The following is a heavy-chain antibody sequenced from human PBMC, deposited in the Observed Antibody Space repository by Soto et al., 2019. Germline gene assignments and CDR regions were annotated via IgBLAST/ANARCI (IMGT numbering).Heavy chain of an antibody. CDR3: ATMGTPATGLYYFDY. D-gene: IGHD2-15*01. J-gene: IGHJ4*02. V-gene: IGHV4-34*01. CDR2: INHSGST. CDR1: GGSFSGYY. Sequence: PSETLSLTCTVYGGSFSGYYWTWIRQPPGTGLEWIGEINHSGSTNYNPSLKSRFTISVDTSRNQFSLNLSFVTAADTAVYYCATMGTPATGLYYFDYWGQGTLVTVSS.